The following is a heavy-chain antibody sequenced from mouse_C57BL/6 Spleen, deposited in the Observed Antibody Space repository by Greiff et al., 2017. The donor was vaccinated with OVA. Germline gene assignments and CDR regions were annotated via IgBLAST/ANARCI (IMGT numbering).Heavy chain of an antibody. CDR1: GYAFSSYA. V-gene: IGHV5-4*01. CDR3: ARDKGNYFDY. J-gene: IGHJ2*01. Sequence: EVQVVESGAELVKPGASVKISCKASGYAFSSYAMSWVRQTPEKRLEWVATISDGGSYTYYPDNVKGRFTISRDNAKNTLYLQMSHLKSEDTAMYYCARDKGNYFDYWGQGTTLTVSS. CDR2: ISDGGSYT.